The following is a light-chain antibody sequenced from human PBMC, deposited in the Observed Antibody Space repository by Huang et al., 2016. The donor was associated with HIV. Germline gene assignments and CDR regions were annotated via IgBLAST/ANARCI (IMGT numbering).Light chain of an antibody. CDR1: QSVTSD. CDR3: QQYNDWPPLT. Sequence: EIEMTQSPVTLSVSPGQRATLSCRASQSVTSDLAWYQQKPGQAPRLLIYGASTRATGIPAKFNATGSGTEFSLSINNLQSDDFAVYYCQQYNDWPPLTFGGGTKVEI. CDR2: GAS. V-gene: IGKV3-15*01. J-gene: IGKJ4*01.